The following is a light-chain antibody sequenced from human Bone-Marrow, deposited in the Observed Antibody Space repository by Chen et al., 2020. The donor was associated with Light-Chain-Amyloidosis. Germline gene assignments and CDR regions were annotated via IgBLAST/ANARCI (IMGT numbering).Light chain of an antibody. Sequence: SYELTQPPSVSVSPGQTARSTCSGEDLPTKYAYWYQQKPGQAPVLVIHRDTERPSGTSERFSGSSSGTTATLTISGVQAEDEADYHCQSADSSGTYEVIFGGGTKLTVL. CDR3: QSADSSGTYEVI. CDR2: RDT. J-gene: IGLJ2*01. V-gene: IGLV3-25*03. CDR1: DLPTKY.